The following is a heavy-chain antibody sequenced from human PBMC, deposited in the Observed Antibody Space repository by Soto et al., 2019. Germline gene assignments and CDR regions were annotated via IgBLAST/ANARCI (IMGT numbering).Heavy chain of an antibody. V-gene: IGHV3-30*03. Sequence: GGSLRLSCAASGFTFSSYGMHWVRQAPGKGLEWVAVISYDGSNKYYADSVKGRFTISRDNSKNTLYLQMNSLRAEDTAVYYCAIFGVVIDAFDIWDIWGQGTMVTVSS. J-gene: IGHJ3*02. CDR2: ISYDGSNK. D-gene: IGHD3-3*01. CDR3: AIFGVVIDAFDIWDI. CDR1: GFTFSSYG.